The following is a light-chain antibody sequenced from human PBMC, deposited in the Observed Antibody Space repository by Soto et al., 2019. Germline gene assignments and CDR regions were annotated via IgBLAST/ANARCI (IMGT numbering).Light chain of an antibody. CDR2: YDY. V-gene: IGLV3-21*04. J-gene: IGLJ1*01. CDR3: QVWDSSGDYV. CDR1: NIGGKS. Sequence: SYELTQPPSVSVAPGKTATITCGGKNIGGKSGHWYQQKPGQAPILIIYYDYNRPSGIPERFSGSNSGNTATLTISRVEAGDEADYYCQVWDSSGDYVFGTATKLTVL.